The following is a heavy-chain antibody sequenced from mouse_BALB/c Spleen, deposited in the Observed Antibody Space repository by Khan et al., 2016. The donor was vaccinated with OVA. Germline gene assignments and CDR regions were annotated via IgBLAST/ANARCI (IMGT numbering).Heavy chain of an antibody. CDR2: IRTGDTT. CDR3: ARDYWFVY. CDR1: GFTFSNYA. J-gene: IGHJ3*01. V-gene: IGHV5-6-5*01. Sequence: EVELVVSGGGLVKPGGSLKVSCAASGFTFSNYAMSWVRQTPEKRLEWVASIRTGDTTFYPDSVKGRFTISRDNARNILYLQMSSLRSDDTAMYYCARDYWFVYWGQGTLVTVSA.